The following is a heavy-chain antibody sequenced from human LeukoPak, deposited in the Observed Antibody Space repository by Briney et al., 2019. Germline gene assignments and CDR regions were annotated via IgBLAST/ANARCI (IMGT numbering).Heavy chain of an antibody. CDR3: AKGGNGRNFDL. Sequence: SETLSLTCAVSSGSISSGGYSWSWIRQPPGKGLEWIGYIYHSGSTNYNPSLKSRVTISVDTSKNQFSLKLSSVTAADTAVYYCAKGGNGRNFDLWGRGTLVTVSS. CDR1: SGSISSGGYS. J-gene: IGHJ2*01. D-gene: IGHD2-15*01. CDR2: IYHSGST. V-gene: IGHV4-30-2*01.